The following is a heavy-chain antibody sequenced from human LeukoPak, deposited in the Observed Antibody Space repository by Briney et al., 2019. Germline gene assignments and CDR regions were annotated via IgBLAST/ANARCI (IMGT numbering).Heavy chain of an antibody. V-gene: IGHV1-69*05. CDR2: IIPIFGTA. Sequence: SVKVSCKASGGTFSSYAISWVRQAPGQGLEWMGGIIPIFGTANYAQKFQGRATITTDESTSTAYMELSSLRSEDTAVYYCARGGTSTYYDFWSGYYYYYMDVWGKGTTVTVSS. CDR1: GGTFSSYA. J-gene: IGHJ6*03. D-gene: IGHD3-3*01. CDR3: ARGGTSTYYDFWSGYYYYYMDV.